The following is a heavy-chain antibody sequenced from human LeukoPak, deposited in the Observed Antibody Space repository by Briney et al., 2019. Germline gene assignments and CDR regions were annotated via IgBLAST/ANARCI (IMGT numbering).Heavy chain of an antibody. CDR2: IKSKSDGWTP. CDR3: TMDNDIVTGYYRGAFDI. Sequence: GGSLRLSCAASGISFTNAWMSWVRQAPGKGLEWVGRIKSKSDGWTPDYAAPVEGRFTISRDDSKNTPYLQMNSLKTEDTAVYYCTMDNDIVTGYYRGAFDIWGQGTKVTVSS. CDR1: GISFTNAW. D-gene: IGHD3-9*01. J-gene: IGHJ3*02. V-gene: IGHV3-15*01.